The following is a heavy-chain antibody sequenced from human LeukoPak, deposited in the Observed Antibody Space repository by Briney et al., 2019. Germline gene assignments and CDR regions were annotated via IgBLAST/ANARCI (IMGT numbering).Heavy chain of an antibody. CDR3: AGDPSHYGMDV. CDR2: IYHSGST. CDR1: GGSISSGGYS. J-gene: IGHJ6*02. V-gene: IGHV4-30-2*01. D-gene: IGHD3-10*01. Sequence: SQTLSLTCAVSGGSISSGGYSWSWVRQPPGKGLEWIGYIYHSGSTYYNPSLKSRVTISVDRSKNQFSLKLSSVTAADTAVYYYAGDPSHYGMDVWGQGTTVTVSS.